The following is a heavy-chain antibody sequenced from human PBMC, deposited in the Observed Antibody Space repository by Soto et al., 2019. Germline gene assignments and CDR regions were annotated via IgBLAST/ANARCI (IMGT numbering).Heavy chain of an antibody. J-gene: IGHJ5*02. V-gene: IGHV1-69*01. Sequence: QVQLVQSGAEVKKPGSSVKVSCKASGGTFSSYAISRVRQAPGQGLEWMGGIIPIFGTASYAQKFQGRVTITADESTSTAYMELSSLRSEDTAVYYCVRLVGATTVWFDPWGQGTLVTLSS. D-gene: IGHD1-26*01. CDR2: IIPIFGTA. CDR3: VRLVGATTVWFDP. CDR1: GGTFSSYA.